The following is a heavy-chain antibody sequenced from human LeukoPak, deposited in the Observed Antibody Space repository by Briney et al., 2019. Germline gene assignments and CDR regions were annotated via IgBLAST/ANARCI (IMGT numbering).Heavy chain of an antibody. D-gene: IGHD3-22*01. Sequence: GGSLRLSCAASGFTFSSYAMSWVRQAPGKGLEWVSAISGSGGSTYYADSVKGRFTISRDNSKNTLYLQMNSLRAEDTAVYYCAKGITMIVVVITFDYWGQGTLVTVSS. CDR1: GFTFSSYA. CDR2: ISGSGGST. V-gene: IGHV3-23*01. CDR3: AKGITMIVVVITFDY. J-gene: IGHJ4*02.